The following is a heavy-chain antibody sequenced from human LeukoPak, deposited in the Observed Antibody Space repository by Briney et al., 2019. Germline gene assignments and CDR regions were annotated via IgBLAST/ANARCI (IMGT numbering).Heavy chain of an antibody. CDR3: ARSYCSSISCRFDY. Sequence: ASLKVSCKASGYTFTSYDINWVRQATGQGLEWMGWMNPNSGNTGYAQKLQGRVTMTRNTSISTAYMELSSLRSEDTAVYYCARSYCSSISCRFDYWGQGTLVTVSS. CDR2: MNPNSGNT. V-gene: IGHV1-8*01. CDR1: GYTFTSYD. J-gene: IGHJ4*02. D-gene: IGHD2-2*01.